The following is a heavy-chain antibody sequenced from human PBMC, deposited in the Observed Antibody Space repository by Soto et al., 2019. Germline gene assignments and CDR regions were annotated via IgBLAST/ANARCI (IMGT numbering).Heavy chain of an antibody. CDR2: ISYDGENQ. Sequence: VGSLRLSCAASGFSFSHYAMHWVRQPPGKGLEWVALISYDGENQYFTDSVRGRFTISRDNSKTAVYLEMNDLRLDDTATYYCVSPHSESSNAFDLWGQGTLVTVSS. CDR1: GFSFSHYA. J-gene: IGHJ5*02. D-gene: IGHD3-10*01. V-gene: IGHV3-30*04. CDR3: VSPHSESSNAFDL.